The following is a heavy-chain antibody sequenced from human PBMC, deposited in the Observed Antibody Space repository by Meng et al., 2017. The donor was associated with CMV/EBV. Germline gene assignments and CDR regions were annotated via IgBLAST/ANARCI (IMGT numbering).Heavy chain of an antibody. CDR3: VRGGELNRFDY. J-gene: IGHJ4*02. Sequence: CAASEFTFSDHYIDWVRQAPGKGLEWVGRSRDKANTYPTEYAASVKGRFSLSRDESKKSLFLQMDSLKTEDTAVYYCVRGGELNRFDYWGQGTLVTVSS. CDR2: SRDKANTYPT. D-gene: IGHD1-26*01. CDR1: EFTFSDHY. V-gene: IGHV3-72*01.